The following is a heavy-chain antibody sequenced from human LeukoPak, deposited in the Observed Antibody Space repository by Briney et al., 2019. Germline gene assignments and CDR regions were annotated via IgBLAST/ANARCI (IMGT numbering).Heavy chain of an antibody. CDR1: GFTFSNYA. V-gene: IGHV3-23*01. CDR3: AFELPPNRFDP. J-gene: IGHJ5*02. CDR2: ISGTGGTT. Sequence: GGSLRLPSAASGFTFSNYAMTWVRQAPGKGLKWVSAISGTGGTTYYTDSVKGRFTISRDNSKNTLYLQMNGLRAEDTALYYCAFELPPNRFDPWGQGTLVTVSS. D-gene: IGHD2-21*01.